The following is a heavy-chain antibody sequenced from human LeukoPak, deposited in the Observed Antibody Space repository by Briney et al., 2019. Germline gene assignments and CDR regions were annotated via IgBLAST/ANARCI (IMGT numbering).Heavy chain of an antibody. Sequence: SETLSLTCAVSGGSISSSNWWNWVRQPPGKGLEWIGYIYYSGSTYYNPSLKSRVTISVDTSKNQFSLKLSSVTAADTAVYYCARGIGYCSGGSCRRNTFDYWGQGTLVTVSS. J-gene: IGHJ4*02. CDR3: ARGIGYCSGGSCRRNTFDY. CDR2: IYYSGST. V-gene: IGHV4-4*02. D-gene: IGHD2-15*01. CDR1: GGSISSSNW.